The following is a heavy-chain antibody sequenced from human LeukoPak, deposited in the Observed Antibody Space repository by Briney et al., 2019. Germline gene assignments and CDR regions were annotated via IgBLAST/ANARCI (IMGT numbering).Heavy chain of an antibody. Sequence: GGSLRLSCAASGFTFSSYAMHWVRQAPGKGLEWVAVISYDGSNKYYADSVKGRFTISRDNSKNTLYLQMNSLRAEDTAVYYCAKDGYQLLYYYYYYMDVWGKGTTVTISS. D-gene: IGHD2-2*02. V-gene: IGHV3-30*04. CDR3: AKDGYQLLYYYYYYMDV. CDR1: GFTFSSYA. J-gene: IGHJ6*03. CDR2: ISYDGSNK.